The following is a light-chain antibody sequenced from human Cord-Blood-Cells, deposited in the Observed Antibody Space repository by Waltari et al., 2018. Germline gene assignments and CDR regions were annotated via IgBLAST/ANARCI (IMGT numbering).Light chain of an antibody. CDR1: QSVSSSY. CDR3: QQYGSSPT. J-gene: IGKJ1*01. Sequence: EIVLTQSPGTLSFSPGERATLSCRASQSVSSSYLAWYPQKPGQAPRLLIHGASSRATGIPDRFSGSGSGTDFTLTISRLEPEDFAVYYCQQYGSSPTFGQGTKVEIK. CDR2: GAS. V-gene: IGKV3-20*01.